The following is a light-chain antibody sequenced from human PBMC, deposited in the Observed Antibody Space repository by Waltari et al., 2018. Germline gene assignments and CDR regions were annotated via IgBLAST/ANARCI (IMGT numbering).Light chain of an antibody. V-gene: IGLV3-27*01. Sequence: SYELTQPSSVSVSPGQTAWITCPGDVLARKYVRWFQQKPGQAPVLVIYKDTERPSGIPERFSGSSSGTTVTLTISGAQVEDEADYYCYSAADNNVLFGGGTKLTVL. J-gene: IGLJ2*01. CDR2: KDT. CDR3: YSAADNNVL. CDR1: VLARKY.